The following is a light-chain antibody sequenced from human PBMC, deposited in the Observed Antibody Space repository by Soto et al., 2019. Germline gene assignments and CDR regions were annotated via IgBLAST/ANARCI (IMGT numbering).Light chain of an antibody. J-gene: IGLJ3*02. CDR3: QSYDSSLSGWV. Sequence: QSVLTQPPSASGTPGQRVTISCSGSSSNIGSNTVNWYQQVPGTAPKLLIYGNSNRPSGVPDRFSGSKSGTSASLAITGLQAEDEADYYCQSYDSSLSGWVFGGGTKLTVL. CDR1: SSNIGSNT. V-gene: IGLV1-40*01. CDR2: GNS.